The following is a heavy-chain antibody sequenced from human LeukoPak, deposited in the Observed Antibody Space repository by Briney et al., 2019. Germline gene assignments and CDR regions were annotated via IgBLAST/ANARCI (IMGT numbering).Heavy chain of an antibody. D-gene: IGHD6-19*01. V-gene: IGHV3-74*01. CDR3: ARDVYSSGWYSSYYFDY. CDR1: GFTFSSYW. Sequence: GGSLRLSCAASGFTFSSYWMHWVRQAPGKGLVWVSRINSDGSSTSYADSVKGRFTISRDNAKNSLYLQMNSLRAEDTAVYYCARDVYSSGWYSSYYFDYWGQGTLVTVSS. CDR2: INSDGSST. J-gene: IGHJ4*01.